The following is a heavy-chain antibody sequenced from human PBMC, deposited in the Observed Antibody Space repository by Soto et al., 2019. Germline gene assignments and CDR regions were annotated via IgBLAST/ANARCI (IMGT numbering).Heavy chain of an antibody. D-gene: IGHD2-15*01. CDR1: GGSISSYY. CDR3: ARGGRVVVATIDY. CDR2: INHSGST. V-gene: IGHV4-34*01. Sequence: SETLSLTCTVSGGSISSYYWSWIRQPPGKGLEWIGEINHSGSTNYNPSLKSRVTISVDTSKNQFSLKLSSVTAADTAVYYCARGGRVVVATIDYWGQGTLVTVSS. J-gene: IGHJ4*02.